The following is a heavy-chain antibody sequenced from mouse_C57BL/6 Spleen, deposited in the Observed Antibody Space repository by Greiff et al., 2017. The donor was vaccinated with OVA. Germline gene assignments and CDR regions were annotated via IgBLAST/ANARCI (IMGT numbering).Heavy chain of an antibody. CDR1: GYTFTDYE. CDR2: IDPETGGT. J-gene: IGHJ4*01. Sequence: VQLQQSGAELVRPGASVTLSCKASGYTFTDYEMHWVKQTPVHGLEWIGAIDPETGGTAYNQKFKGKAILTADKSSSTAYMELRSLTSEDSAVYYCTPIYYGYDGGSWGAMDYWGQGTSVTVSS. V-gene: IGHV1-15*01. CDR3: TPIYYGYDGGSWGAMDY. D-gene: IGHD2-2*01.